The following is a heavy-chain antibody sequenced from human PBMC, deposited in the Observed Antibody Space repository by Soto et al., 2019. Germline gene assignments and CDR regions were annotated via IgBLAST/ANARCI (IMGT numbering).Heavy chain of an antibody. CDR1: GYTFTGYY. Sequence: ASVKASCKASGYTFTGYYMHWVRQAPGQGLEWMGWINPNSGGTNYAQKFQGRVTMTRDTSISTAYMELSRPRSDDTAVYYCARVYSSSWFDDWGQGTLVTVYS. D-gene: IGHD6-13*01. J-gene: IGHJ5*02. CDR3: ARVYSSSWFDD. CDR2: INPNSGGT. V-gene: IGHV1-2*02.